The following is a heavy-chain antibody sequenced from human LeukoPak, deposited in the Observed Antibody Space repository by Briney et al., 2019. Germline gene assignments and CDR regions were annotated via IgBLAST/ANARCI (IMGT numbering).Heavy chain of an antibody. Sequence: ASVKVSCKASGYTFTNYAMHWVRQAPGQRLEWMGWINAGNGNTKYSQKFQGRVTITRDTSASTGYMEVSSLRSEDTAVYYCARAPPGNSGYCSSTSCTDHRYNWFDPWGQGPLVPVSS. CDR2: INAGNGNT. V-gene: IGHV1-3*01. D-gene: IGHD2-2*01. CDR3: ARAPPGNSGYCSSTSCTDHRYNWFDP. J-gene: IGHJ5*02. CDR1: GYTFTNYA.